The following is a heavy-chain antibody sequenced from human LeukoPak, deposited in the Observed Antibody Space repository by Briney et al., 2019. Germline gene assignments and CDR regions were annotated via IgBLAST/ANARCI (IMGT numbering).Heavy chain of an antibody. Sequence: ASVKDSCKASGYTFTDYYMHWVRQAPGQGLEWRRWINPNSGGTNYAQKFQGRVTMTRDTSISTAYMELSRLRSDDTAVYYCARTTIFGVAIINALDYWGQGTLVTVSS. CDR3: ARTTIFGVAIINALDY. CDR1: GYTFTDYY. J-gene: IGHJ4*02. CDR2: INPNSGGT. D-gene: IGHD3-3*01. V-gene: IGHV1-2*02.